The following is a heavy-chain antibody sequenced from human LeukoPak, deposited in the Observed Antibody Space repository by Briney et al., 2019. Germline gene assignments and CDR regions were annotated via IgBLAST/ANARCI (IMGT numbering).Heavy chain of an antibody. CDR3: AKDVSQYDSSGYYFDY. Sequence: PGGSLRLSCAAAGFTFSSYSMIWVRQAPGKGLEGVSTISGSGGSTYYADSVKGRFTISRDNSKNTLYLQMNSLRAEDTAVYYCAKDVSQYDSSGYYFDYWGQGTLVTVSS. J-gene: IGHJ4*02. D-gene: IGHD3-22*01. CDR2: ISGSGGST. CDR1: GFTFSSYS. V-gene: IGHV3-23*01.